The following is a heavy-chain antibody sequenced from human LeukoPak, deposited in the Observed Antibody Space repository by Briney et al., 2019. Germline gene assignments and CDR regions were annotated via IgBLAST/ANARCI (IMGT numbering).Heavy chain of an antibody. J-gene: IGHJ3*02. V-gene: IGHV1-8*02. Sequence: GASVKVSCKASGYTFTSYDINWVRQAAGQGLEWMGWMNPNSGNTGYAQNFQGRVTMTRDTSASTVYMELSSLRSEDTAIYYCARIRGGYNDAYDIWGQGTVVTVPS. CDR3: ARIRGGYNDAYDI. CDR1: GYTFTSYD. CDR2: MNPNSGNT. D-gene: IGHD5-24*01.